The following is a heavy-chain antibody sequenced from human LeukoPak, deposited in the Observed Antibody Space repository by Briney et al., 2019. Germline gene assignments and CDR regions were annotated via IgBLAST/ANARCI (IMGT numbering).Heavy chain of an antibody. CDR3: AKDLVPYAEWTFDY. CDR1: GFTFSSYW. CDR2: IIKDGGAK. Sequence: PGGSLRLSCAASGFTFSSYWMSWVRQAPGRGLEWVANIIKDGGAKYYVDSVKGRFTISRDNSKNTVYLQMNSLRAEDTAVYYCAKDLVPYAEWTFDYWGQGTLVTVSS. D-gene: IGHD2-8*01. V-gene: IGHV3-7*05. J-gene: IGHJ4*02.